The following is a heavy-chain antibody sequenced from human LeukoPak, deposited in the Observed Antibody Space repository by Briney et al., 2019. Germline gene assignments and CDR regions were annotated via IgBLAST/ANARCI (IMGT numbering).Heavy chain of an antibody. Sequence: GGSLRLSCAASGFHFSAYDMHWVRQAPGEGLEWVAYFGHSGTVYYADSVRGRFTISRDNAKNSLHLQMNSLRADDTAVYYCAGYGDYPYWGQGTPVTVSS. CDR1: GFHFSAYD. V-gene: IGHV3-69-1*01. CDR2: FGHSGTV. D-gene: IGHD4-17*01. J-gene: IGHJ4*02. CDR3: AGYGDYPY.